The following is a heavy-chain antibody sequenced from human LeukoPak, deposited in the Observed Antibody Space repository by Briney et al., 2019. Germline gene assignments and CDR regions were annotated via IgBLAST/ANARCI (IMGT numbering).Heavy chain of an antibody. J-gene: IGHJ4*02. CDR2: ISAYNGNT. CDR1: GYTFTSYG. D-gene: IGHD3-10*01. Sequence: ASVKVSCKASGYTFTSYGISWVRQAPGQGLEWMGWISAYNGNTNYAQKLQGRVTMTTDTSTSTAYIELRSLRSDDTAVYYCAKSPGSRSYPHYFDYWGQGTLVTVSS. V-gene: IGHV1-18*01. CDR3: AKSPGSRSYPHYFDY.